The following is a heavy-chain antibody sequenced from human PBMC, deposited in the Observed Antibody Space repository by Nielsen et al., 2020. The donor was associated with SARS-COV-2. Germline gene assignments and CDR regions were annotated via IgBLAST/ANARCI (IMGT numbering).Heavy chain of an antibody. Sequence: GGSLRLSCAASGFTFSSYGMHWVRQAPGKGLEWVAVISYDGSNKYYADSVKGRFTISRDNSKNTLYLQMNSLRAEDTAVYYCAKEAHYYDFWSGYYYYMDVWGKGTTVTVSS. J-gene: IGHJ6*03. D-gene: IGHD3-3*01. V-gene: IGHV3-30*18. CDR1: GFTFSSYG. CDR2: ISYDGSNK. CDR3: AKEAHYYDFWSGYYYYMDV.